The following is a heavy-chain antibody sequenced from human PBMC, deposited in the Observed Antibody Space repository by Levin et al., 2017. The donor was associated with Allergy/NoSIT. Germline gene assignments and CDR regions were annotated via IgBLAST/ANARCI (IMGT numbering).Heavy chain of an antibody. Sequence: PSETLSLTCAVSGGSIITNNWWSWVRQPPGKGLEWIGEIHHSGSTNRNPSLKSRATISVDKSKNQFSLKLSSVTAADTAVYYCGRGNDQKGSEGGYFDFWGQGTLVTVSS. V-gene: IGHV4-4*02. CDR3: GRGNDQKGSEGGYFDF. D-gene: IGHD1-1*01. CDR2: IHHSGST. J-gene: IGHJ4*02. CDR1: GGSIITNNW.